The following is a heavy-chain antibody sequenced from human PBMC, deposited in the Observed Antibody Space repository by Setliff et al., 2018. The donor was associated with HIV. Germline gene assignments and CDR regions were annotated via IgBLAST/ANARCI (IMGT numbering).Heavy chain of an antibody. CDR2: IYASGSP. J-gene: IGHJ4*02. V-gene: IGHV4-61*02. CDR3: ARLDCSSSSGFVDY. CDR1: GGSISSVNYY. Sequence: PSETLSLTCNVSGGSISSVNYYWNWIRQPAGKGLEWIGRIYASGSPTYNSSLESRVTISVDTSKNHFSLRLNSVTAADTAVYYCARLDCSSSSGFVDYWGQGTLVTVSS. D-gene: IGHD2-2*01.